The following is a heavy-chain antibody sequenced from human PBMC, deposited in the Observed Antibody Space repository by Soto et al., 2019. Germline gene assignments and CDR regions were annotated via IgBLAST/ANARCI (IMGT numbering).Heavy chain of an antibody. Sequence: SVKVSFKTSGGTFSTVGISWVRQAPGQGLEWMGGIIPFFGTAEYSQKFEDRITITADESTNTVYMDLRSLTSEDTAIYYCARTAPMDAGDKYYYDFWGQGALVTVSS. J-gene: IGHJ4*02. V-gene: IGHV1-69*13. D-gene: IGHD3-16*01. CDR1: GGTFSTVG. CDR3: ARTAPMDAGDKYYYDF. CDR2: IIPFFGTA.